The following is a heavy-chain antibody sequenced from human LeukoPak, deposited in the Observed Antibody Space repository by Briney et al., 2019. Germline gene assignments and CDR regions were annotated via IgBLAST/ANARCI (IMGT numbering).Heavy chain of an antibody. D-gene: IGHD5-12*01. CDR2: IYHSTNT. Sequence: PSETLSLTCTVSSGSIINSDLYWSWIRQSPGKGLEWIGYIYHSTNTYYNPPLKSRVTMSVDSSKNQFSLRLTSVTAADTAVYYCARLDSGYGKYYFDYWGQGTLVTVSS. CDR1: SGSIINSDLY. CDR3: ARLDSGYGKYYFDY. J-gene: IGHJ4*02. V-gene: IGHV4-30-2*06.